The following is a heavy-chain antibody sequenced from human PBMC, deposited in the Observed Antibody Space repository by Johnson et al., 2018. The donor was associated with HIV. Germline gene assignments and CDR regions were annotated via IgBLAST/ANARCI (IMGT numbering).Heavy chain of an antibody. Sequence: QVQLVESGGGLVQPGPSLRLSCAASRFSFSSYAMHWVRQAPGKGLEWVALISYDGSNKYYAASVKGRFTISRDNAKNTLYLQMNSMRAEDTAVYYCARDDLRDTGAFDIWGQGTMVTVSS. V-gene: IGHV3-30-3*01. D-gene: IGHD2-8*02. CDR1: RFSFSSYA. J-gene: IGHJ3*02. CDR3: ARDDLRDTGAFDI. CDR2: ISYDGSNK.